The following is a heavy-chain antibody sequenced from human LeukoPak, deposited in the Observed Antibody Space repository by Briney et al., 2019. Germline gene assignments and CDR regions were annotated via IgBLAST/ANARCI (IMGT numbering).Heavy chain of an antibody. D-gene: IGHD2-2*01. Sequence: ASVKVSCKASGYTFTGYYMHWVRQAPGQGLEWMGWINPNSGDTKYAQNFQGRVTMTRDTSISTAYMELSRLRSDDTAVYYCARGKYQLPLGWFDPWGQGTLVTVSS. CDR3: ARGKYQLPLGWFDP. J-gene: IGHJ5*02. CDR1: GYTFTGYY. V-gene: IGHV1-2*02. CDR2: INPNSGDT.